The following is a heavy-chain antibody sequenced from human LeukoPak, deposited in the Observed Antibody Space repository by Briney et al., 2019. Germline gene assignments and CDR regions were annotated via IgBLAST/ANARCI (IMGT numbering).Heavy chain of an antibody. CDR1: GGSISTSY. D-gene: IGHD1-26*01. V-gene: IGHV4-59*04. CDR3: AKSGGYGLIDY. J-gene: IGHJ4*02. Sequence: SETLSLTCTVSGGSISTSYWSWIRQPPGKGLEWIGYIYNSGSTYYNASLQSRVTISIDTSKNQFSLRLNSVTAADTAMYYCAKSGGYGLIDYWGQGTRVTVSS. CDR2: IYNSGST.